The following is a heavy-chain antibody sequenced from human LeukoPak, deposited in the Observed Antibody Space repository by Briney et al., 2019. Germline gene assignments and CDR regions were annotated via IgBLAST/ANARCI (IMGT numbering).Heavy chain of an antibody. CDR2: VYTSGST. CDR1: GGSVSGGY. Sequence: SETLSLTCTVSGGSVSGGYWSWIRQPPGRGLEWIGYVYTSGSTNYNPSLKSRVTISVDTSKSQFALKLSSVTAADTAVYYCAKSYFDYSTYYSYYFNLWGQGALVTVSS. J-gene: IGHJ4*02. V-gene: IGHV4-4*09. D-gene: IGHD4-11*01. CDR3: AKSYFDYSTYYSYYFNL.